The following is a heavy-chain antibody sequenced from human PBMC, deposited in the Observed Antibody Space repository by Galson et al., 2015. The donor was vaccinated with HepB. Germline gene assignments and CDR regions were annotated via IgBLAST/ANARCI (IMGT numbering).Heavy chain of an antibody. V-gene: IGHV3-11*01. CDR1: GFTFSDYY. Sequence: SLRLSCAASGFTFSDYYMSWIRQAPGKGLEWVSYISSSGSTIYYADSVKGRFTISRDNAKNSLYLQMNSLRAEDAAVYYCARAGDCSSTSCPLRDYYYYYMDVWGKGTTVTVSS. CDR3: ARAGDCSSTSCPLRDYYYYYMDV. D-gene: IGHD2-2*01. J-gene: IGHJ6*03. CDR2: ISSSGSTI.